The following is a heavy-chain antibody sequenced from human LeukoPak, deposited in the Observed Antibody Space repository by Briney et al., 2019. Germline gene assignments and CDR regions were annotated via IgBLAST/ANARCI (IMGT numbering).Heavy chain of an antibody. CDR1: GGSISSGDYY. CDR3: ARQYDSYFYYYLDL. D-gene: IGHD2-2*01. CDR2: IYYSGST. J-gene: IGHJ6*03. V-gene: IGHV4-30-4*02. Sequence: SETLSLTCTVSGGSISSGDYYWSWIRQPPGKGREWIGYIYYSGSTYYNPSLKSRVTISVDTSKNQFSLKLSSVTAADTAVYYCARQYDSYFYYYLDLWGTGTTVTVSS.